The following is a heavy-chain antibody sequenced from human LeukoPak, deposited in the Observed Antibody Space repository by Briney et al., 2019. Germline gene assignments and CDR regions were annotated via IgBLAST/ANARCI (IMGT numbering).Heavy chain of an antibody. CDR3: ARDQRDFWSGYYYYYMDV. CDR2: IYYSGST. D-gene: IGHD3-3*01. Sequence: PSETLSLTCTVSGGSISSYYWSRIRQPPGKGLEWIGYIYYSGSTNYNPSLKSRVTISVDTSKNQFSLKLSSVTAADTAVYYCARDQRDFWSGYYYYYMDVWGKGTTVTVSS. J-gene: IGHJ6*03. CDR1: GGSISSYY. V-gene: IGHV4-59*01.